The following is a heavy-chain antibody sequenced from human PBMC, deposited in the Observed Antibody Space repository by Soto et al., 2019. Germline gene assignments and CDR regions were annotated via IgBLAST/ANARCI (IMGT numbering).Heavy chain of an antibody. Sequence: PGGSLRLSCAASGFTFSNAWMNWVRQAPGKGLEWVGRIKSKTDGGTTDYAAPVKGRFTISRDDSKNTLYLQMNSLKTEDTAVYYCTTLSITIFGVVLMDVWGQGPTVTVSS. D-gene: IGHD3-3*01. CDR2: IKSKTDGGTT. J-gene: IGHJ6*01. CDR1: GFTFSNAW. V-gene: IGHV3-15*07. CDR3: TTLSITIFGVVLMDV.